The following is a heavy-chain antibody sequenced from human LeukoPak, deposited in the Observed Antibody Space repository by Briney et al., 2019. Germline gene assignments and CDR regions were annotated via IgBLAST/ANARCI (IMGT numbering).Heavy chain of an antibody. D-gene: IGHD1-26*01. Sequence: GASVKVSCKASGYTFTGYYMHWVRQAPGQGLEWMGWINPNSGGTNYAQKFQGRVTMTRDTSISTAYMELSRLRSDDTAVYYCARALYPGGSYFSRARPNWFDPWGQGTLVSVSS. CDR2: INPNSGGT. CDR1: GYTFTGYY. V-gene: IGHV1-2*02. J-gene: IGHJ5*02. CDR3: ARALYPGGSYFSRARPNWFDP.